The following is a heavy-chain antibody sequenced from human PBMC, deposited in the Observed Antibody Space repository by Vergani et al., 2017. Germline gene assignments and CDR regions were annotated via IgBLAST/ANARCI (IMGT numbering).Heavy chain of an antibody. CDR1: GGTFSSYA. CDR3: ARVAYYYDSSGYPGAFDI. Sequence: QVQLVQSGAEVKKPGSSVKVSCKASGGTFSSYAISWVRQAPGQGLEWMGGIIPIFGTANYAQKFQGRVTITADESTSTAYMELSSLRSEDTAVYYCARVAYYYDSSGYPGAFDIWGQGTTVTVSS. D-gene: IGHD3-22*01. V-gene: IGHV1-69*01. CDR2: IIPIFGTA. J-gene: IGHJ3*02.